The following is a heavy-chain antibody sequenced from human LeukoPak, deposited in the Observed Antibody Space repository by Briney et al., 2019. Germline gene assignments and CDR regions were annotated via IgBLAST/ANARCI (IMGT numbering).Heavy chain of an antibody. CDR1: GFTFSSYS. Sequence: GGSLRLSCAASGFTFSSYSMNWVRQATGKGLEWVSSISSSSSYIYYADSVKGRFTISRDNAKNSLYLQMNSLRAEDTAVYYCARVACSGGSCYSHRPYYYYYYGMDVWGKGTTVTVSS. CDR3: ARVACSGGSCYSHRPYYYYYYGMDV. D-gene: IGHD2-15*01. CDR2: ISSSSSYI. V-gene: IGHV3-21*01. J-gene: IGHJ6*04.